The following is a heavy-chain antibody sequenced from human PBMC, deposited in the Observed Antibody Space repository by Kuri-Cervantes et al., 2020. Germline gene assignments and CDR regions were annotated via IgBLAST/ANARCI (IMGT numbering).Heavy chain of an antibody. CDR1: GFTFSSYA. V-gene: IGHV3-48*02. CDR3: AREIYYDSSGYYGTFDY. CDR2: ISSSSSTI. J-gene: IGHJ4*02. D-gene: IGHD3-22*01. Sequence: GESLKISCAASGFTFSSYAMHWVRQAPGKGLEWVSYISSSSSTIYYADSVKGRFTISRDNAKNSLYLQMNSLRDEDTAVYYCAREIYYDSSGYYGTFDYWGQGTLVTVSS.